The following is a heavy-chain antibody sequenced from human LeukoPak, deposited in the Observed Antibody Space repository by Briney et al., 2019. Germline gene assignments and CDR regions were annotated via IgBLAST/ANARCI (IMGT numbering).Heavy chain of an antibody. CDR2: INAGNGDT. CDR1: GYTFTNYA. V-gene: IGHV1-3*01. Sequence: ASVKVSCKASGYTFTNYAIHWVRQAPGQRPEWMGWINAGNGDTRNLQRFQGRVTIIRDTSASTVNMELSSLRYEDTAVFYCARGPIAAVAFFDYWGQGTLVSVSA. J-gene: IGHJ4*02. CDR3: ARGPIAAVAFFDY. D-gene: IGHD6-13*01.